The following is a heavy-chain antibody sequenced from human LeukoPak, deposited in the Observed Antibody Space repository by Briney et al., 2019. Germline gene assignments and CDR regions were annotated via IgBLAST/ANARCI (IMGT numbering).Heavy chain of an antibody. CDR2: ISGHAHST. CDR3: VKDAPLPFDF. V-gene: IGHV3-23*01. CDR1: VFTFRDFA. J-gene: IGHJ4*02. Sequence: GGSLRLSCAASVFTFRDFAMSWVRQAPGRGREWVSAISGHAHSTYYADSLKGRFTISRDNSKNTLYLQMTSLRAADTATYFCVKDAPLPFDFWGQGALVIVSS.